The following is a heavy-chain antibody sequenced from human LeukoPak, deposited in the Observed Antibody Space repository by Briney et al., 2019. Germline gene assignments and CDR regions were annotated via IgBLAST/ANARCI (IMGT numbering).Heavy chain of an antibody. J-gene: IGHJ5*02. CDR2: IRYDGSNK. Sequence: GGSLRLSCAPSGFTFSSYGMHWVRQAPGKGLEWVAYIRYDGSNKYYADSVKGRFTISRDNSKNTLYLQMNSLRAEDTAVYYCAKDWEYSSFSPPNDWFDPWGQGTLVTVSS. V-gene: IGHV3-30*02. CDR1: GFTFSSYG. CDR3: AKDWEYSSFSPPNDWFDP. D-gene: IGHD6-6*01.